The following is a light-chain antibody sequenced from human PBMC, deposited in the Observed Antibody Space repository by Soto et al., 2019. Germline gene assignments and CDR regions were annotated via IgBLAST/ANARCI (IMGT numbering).Light chain of an antibody. V-gene: IGKV1-17*01. CDR3: QQFKSYPWT. CDR2: AAS. CDR1: QGIRND. J-gene: IGKJ1*01. Sequence: DIQITQSPSSLSVSVGYRFTITCRASQGIRNDLGWYQQKPGKAPKRLIYAASSLLSGVPSRFSGSGSETEFTLTISSLQPDDFATYYCQQFKSYPWTFGQGTKGDIK.